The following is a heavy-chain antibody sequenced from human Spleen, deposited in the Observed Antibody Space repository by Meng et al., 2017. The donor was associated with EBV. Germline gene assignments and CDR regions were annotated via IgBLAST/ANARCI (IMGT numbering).Heavy chain of an antibody. CDR3: ARGLVRGVRKIDI. V-gene: IGHV4-34*01. CDR2: INHSGST. J-gene: IGHJ3*02. CDR1: GGSFSGYY. D-gene: IGHD3-10*01. Sequence: QVRLRPVGARLLKPPETPSLTCAVYGGSFSGYYWSWIRQPPGKGLEWIGEINHSGSTNYNPSLKSRVTISVDTSKNQFSLKLSSVTAADTAVYYCARGLVRGVRKIDIWGQGTMVTVSS.